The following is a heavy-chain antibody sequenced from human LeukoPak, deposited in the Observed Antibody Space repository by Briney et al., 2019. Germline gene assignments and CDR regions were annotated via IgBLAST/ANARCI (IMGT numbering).Heavy chain of an antibody. CDR1: GGSISSGSYY. V-gene: IGHV4-61*02. D-gene: IGHD3-9*01. CDR3: ARDQDDILTGYFFDY. Sequence: SETLSRTGTVSGGSISSGSYYWSWIRQPAGKGLEWIGRIYTSGSTNYNPSLKSLVTISVDTSKNQFSLKLSSVTAADTAVYYCARDQDDILTGYFFDYWGQGTLVTVSS. CDR2: IYTSGST. J-gene: IGHJ4*02.